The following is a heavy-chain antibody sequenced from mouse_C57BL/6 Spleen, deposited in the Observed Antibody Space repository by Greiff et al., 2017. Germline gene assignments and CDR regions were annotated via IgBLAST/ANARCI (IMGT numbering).Heavy chain of an antibody. D-gene: IGHD2-5*01. Sequence: EVHLVESGEGLVKPGGSLKLSCAASGFTFSSYAMSWVRQTPEKRLEWVAYISSGGDYIYYADTVKGRFTISRDNARNTLYLQMSSLKSEDTAMYYCTRYSNYPFAYWGQGTLVTVSA. J-gene: IGHJ3*01. CDR2: ISSGGDYI. CDR3: TRYSNYPFAY. CDR1: GFTFSSYA. V-gene: IGHV5-9-1*02.